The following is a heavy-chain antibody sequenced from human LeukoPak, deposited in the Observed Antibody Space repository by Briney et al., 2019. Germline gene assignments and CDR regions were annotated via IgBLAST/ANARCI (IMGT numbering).Heavy chain of an antibody. Sequence: GGSLRLSCAASGFTFSSYSMNWVRQAPGKGLEWVLSISSSSSYIYYADSVKGRFTISRDNAKNSLYLQMNSLRAEDTAVYYCARDSPVAGTFDYWGQGTLVTVSS. CDR3: ARDSPVAGTFDY. CDR2: ISSSSSYI. CDR1: GFTFSSYS. J-gene: IGHJ4*02. V-gene: IGHV3-21*01. D-gene: IGHD6-19*01.